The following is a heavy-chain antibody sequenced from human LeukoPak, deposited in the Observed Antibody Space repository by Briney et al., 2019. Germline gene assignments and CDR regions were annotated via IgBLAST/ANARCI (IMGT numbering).Heavy chain of an antibody. CDR2: IWYDGSNK. J-gene: IGHJ4*02. D-gene: IGHD3-22*01. CDR1: GFTFSSYG. Sequence: GGSLRLSCAASGFTFSSYGMHWVRQAPGKGLEWVAVIWYDGSNKYYADSVKGRFTIPGDNSKNTLYLQMNSLRAEDTAVYYCAAVPYYYDSSDYWGQGTLVTVSS. CDR3: AAVPYYYDSSDY. V-gene: IGHV3-33*01.